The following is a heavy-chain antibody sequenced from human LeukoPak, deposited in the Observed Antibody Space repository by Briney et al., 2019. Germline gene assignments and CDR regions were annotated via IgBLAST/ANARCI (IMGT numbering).Heavy chain of an antibody. J-gene: IGHJ4*02. CDR3: ARDRVVRGVTNFDY. V-gene: IGHV4-4*07. CDR1: GGSISSYY. D-gene: IGHD3-10*01. Sequence: TSETLSLTCTVSGGSISSYYWSWIRQPAGKGLEWIGRIYTSGSTNYNPSLKSRVTMSVDTSKNQFSLKLSSVTAADTAVYYCARDRVVRGVTNFDYWGQGTLVTVSS. CDR2: IYTSGST.